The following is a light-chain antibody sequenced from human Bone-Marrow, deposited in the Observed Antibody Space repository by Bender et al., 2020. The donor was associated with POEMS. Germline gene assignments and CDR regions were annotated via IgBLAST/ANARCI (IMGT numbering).Light chain of an antibody. CDR1: SSDVGGHNF. Sequence: QSALTQPASVSGSPGQSITISCTGTSSDVGGHNFVSWYQQHPGKAPKLVIFDVSNRPSGVSNRFSGSKSGNTASLTISGLQAEDEADYYCCSYTSSNLGVFGGGTKLTVL. V-gene: IGLV2-14*03. J-gene: IGLJ3*02. CDR3: CSYTSSNLGV. CDR2: DVS.